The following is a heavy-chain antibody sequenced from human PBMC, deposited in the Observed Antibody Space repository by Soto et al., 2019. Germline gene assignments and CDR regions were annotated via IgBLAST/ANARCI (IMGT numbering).Heavy chain of an antibody. Sequence: PSETLSLTCTVSGGSISSYYWSWIRQPAGKGLEWIGRIYTSGSTNYNPSLESRVTMSVDTSKNQFSLKLSSVAAADPAVYYCARLNHVVVTAIWFDPWGQGTLVTVSS. J-gene: IGHJ5*02. CDR1: GGSISSYY. D-gene: IGHD2-21*02. CDR2: IYTSGST. V-gene: IGHV4-4*07. CDR3: ARLNHVVVTAIWFDP.